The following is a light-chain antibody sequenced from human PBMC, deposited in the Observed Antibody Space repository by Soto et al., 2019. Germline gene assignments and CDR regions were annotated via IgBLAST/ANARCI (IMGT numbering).Light chain of an antibody. CDR1: QSVSASY. CDR2: AAS. J-gene: IGKJ5*01. CDR3: QQYGNSPAIT. Sequence: EIALTQSPGTLSLSPGERATLSCRASQSVSASYLAWYQHKPGQAPRLLIYAASSRATGIPDRFSGSGSGTDFTLTVSRLEPEDFAVYYCQQYGNSPAITFGQGTRLEIK. V-gene: IGKV3-20*01.